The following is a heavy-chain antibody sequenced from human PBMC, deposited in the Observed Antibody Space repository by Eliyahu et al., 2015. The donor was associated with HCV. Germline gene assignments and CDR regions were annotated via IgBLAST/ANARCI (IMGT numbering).Heavy chain of an antibody. J-gene: IGHJ5*02. CDR3: ARGEYSSGWYQGWFDP. CDR2: IYPGDSDT. Sequence: EVQLVQSGAEVKKPGEXLKISCKGSGYSFTRYWIGWVRQXPGKGLEWMGIIYPGDSDTRYSPSFQGQVTISADKSISTAYLQWSSLKASDTAMYYCARGEYSSGWYQGWFDPWGQGTLVTVSS. D-gene: IGHD6-19*01. CDR1: GYSFTRYW. V-gene: IGHV5-51*03.